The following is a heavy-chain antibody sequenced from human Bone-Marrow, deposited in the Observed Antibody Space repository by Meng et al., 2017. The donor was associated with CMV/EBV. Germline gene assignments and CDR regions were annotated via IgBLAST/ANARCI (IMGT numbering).Heavy chain of an antibody. V-gene: IGHV3-15*01. Sequence: GESLKISCAASGFIFSNVWMNWVRQAPGKGLEWVGRIKSKTHGGTTDYAAPVKGRFTISRDDSKSTLYLQMNSLKTEDTAVYYCTTEGTGWYDFDYWGQGTLVTFSS. CDR3: TTEGTGWYDFDY. CDR2: IKSKTHGGTT. CDR1: GFIFSNVW. J-gene: IGHJ4*02. D-gene: IGHD6-19*01.